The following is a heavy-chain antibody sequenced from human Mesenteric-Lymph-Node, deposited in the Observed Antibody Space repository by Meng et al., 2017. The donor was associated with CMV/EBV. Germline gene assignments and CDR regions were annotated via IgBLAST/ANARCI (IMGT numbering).Heavy chain of an antibody. CDR2: IFPDDSDT. Sequence: KVSCKGSGYIFTSYWIGWVRQMPGKGLEWMGIIFPDDSDTKYSPSFQGQVTISADKSISTAYLQWSSLKASDNAMYYCARGSWRHSDDYFYGMDVWGQGTTVTVSS. J-gene: IGHJ6*02. D-gene: IGHD3-3*01. CDR3: ARGSWRHSDDYFYGMDV. V-gene: IGHV5-51*01. CDR1: GYIFTSYW.